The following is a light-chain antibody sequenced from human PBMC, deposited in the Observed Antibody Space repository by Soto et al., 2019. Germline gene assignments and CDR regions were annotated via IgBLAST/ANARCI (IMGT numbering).Light chain of an antibody. CDR2: GAS. CDR3: QQLNSYPLT. CDR1: QGISSY. Sequence: IQLTQSPSSLSASVGDRVTITCRASQGISSYLAWYQQKPGKVPKLLIYGASTLQSGVPSRFSGSGSGTDFTLTISSLQPEDFASYYCQQLNSYPLTFGGGTKVEIK. J-gene: IGKJ4*01. V-gene: IGKV1-9*01.